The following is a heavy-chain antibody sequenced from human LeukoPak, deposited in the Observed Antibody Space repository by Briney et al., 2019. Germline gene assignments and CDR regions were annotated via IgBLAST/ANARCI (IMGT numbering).Heavy chain of an antibody. V-gene: IGHV3-64*01. Sequence: GGSLRLSCAASGFTFSSYAMHWVRQAPGKGLGYVSAISSNGGSTYYANSVKGRFTISRDNPKNTLYLQMGSLRAEDMAVYYCVAYCGGDCYSAGGWGQGTLVTVSS. CDR3: VAYCGGDCYSAGG. CDR1: GFTFSSYA. D-gene: IGHD2-21*02. J-gene: IGHJ4*02. CDR2: ISSNGGST.